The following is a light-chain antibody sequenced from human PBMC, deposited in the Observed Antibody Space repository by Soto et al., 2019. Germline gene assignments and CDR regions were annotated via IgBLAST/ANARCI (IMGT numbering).Light chain of an antibody. J-gene: IGKJ1*01. Sequence: DIVMTQSPLSLPVTPGEPASISCRSSQSLLHSNGYNYLDWYLQKPGQSPQLLIYLGSNRASGVPDRFSGSGSGTYFTLKISRVEAEDVGVYYCMQALQPPQTFGQRTKVEIK. CDR1: QSLLHSNGYNY. CDR3: MQALQPPQT. V-gene: IGKV2-28*01. CDR2: LGS.